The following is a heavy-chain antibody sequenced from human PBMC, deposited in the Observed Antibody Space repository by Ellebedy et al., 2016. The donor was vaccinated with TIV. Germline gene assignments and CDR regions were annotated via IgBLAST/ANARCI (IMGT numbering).Heavy chain of an antibody. V-gene: IGHV3-23*01. Sequence: GESLKISXAASGFTFSSYAMSWVRQAPGKGLEWVSAISGSGGSTYYADSVKGRFTISRDNSKNTLYLQMNSLRAEDTAVYYCAKDDPPNYYSSSWSYYYYYGMDVWGQGTTVTVSS. CDR2: ISGSGGST. D-gene: IGHD6-13*01. CDR3: AKDDPPNYYSSSWSYYYYYGMDV. CDR1: GFTFSSYA. J-gene: IGHJ6*02.